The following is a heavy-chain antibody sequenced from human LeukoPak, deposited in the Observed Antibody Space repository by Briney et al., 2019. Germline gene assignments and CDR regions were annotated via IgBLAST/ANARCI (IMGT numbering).Heavy chain of an antibody. J-gene: IGHJ4*02. D-gene: IGHD5-24*01. CDR3: ASPRDGYNTF. CDR2: INHSGST. V-gene: IGHV4-34*01. CDR1: GGSFSGYY. Sequence: SETLSLTCAVYGGSFSGYYWSWIRQPPGKGLEWIGEINHSGSTNYNPSLKSRVTISVDTSKNQFSPKLSSVTAADTAVYYCASPRDGYNTFWGQGTLVTVSS.